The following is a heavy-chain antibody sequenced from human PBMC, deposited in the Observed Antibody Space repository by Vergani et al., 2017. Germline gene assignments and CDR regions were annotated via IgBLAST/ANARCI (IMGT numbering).Heavy chain of an antibody. CDR2: INPSGGST. CDR1: GYTFTSYY. V-gene: IGHV1-46*03. Sequence: QVQLVQSGAEVKKPGASVKVSCKASGYTFTSYYMHWVRQAPGQGLEWMGIINPSGGSTTYAQQFQGRLTMTRVTSTSTVYMDLSNLRSEDTAVYYCARPHGDILPPDPRRLDYWGQGTLVTVSS. CDR3: ARPHGDILPPDPRRLDY. J-gene: IGHJ4*02.